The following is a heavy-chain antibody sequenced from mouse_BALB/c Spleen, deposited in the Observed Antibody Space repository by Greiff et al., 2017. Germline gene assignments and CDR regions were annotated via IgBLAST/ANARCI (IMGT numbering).Heavy chain of an antibody. CDR2: IDPENGNT. CDR3: ARGGGNYLYYYAMDD. D-gene: IGHD2-1*01. V-gene: IGHV14-1*02. Sequence: VQLQQSGAELVRPGALVKLSCKASGFNIKDYYMHWVKQRPEQGLEWIGWIDPENGNTIYDPKFQGKASITADTSSNTAYLQLSSLTSEDTAVYYCARGGGNYLYYYAMDDWGQGTTVTVSS. J-gene: IGHJ4*01. CDR1: GFNIKDYY.